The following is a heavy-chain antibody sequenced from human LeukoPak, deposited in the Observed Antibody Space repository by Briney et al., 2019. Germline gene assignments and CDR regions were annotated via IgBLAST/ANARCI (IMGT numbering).Heavy chain of an antibody. V-gene: IGHV3-48*03. D-gene: IGHD6-19*01. J-gene: IGHJ4*02. CDR3: ARDLNGWYGRVDN. CDR2: ISGSGSTT. Sequence: GGSLRLSCAASGFSFSSYEMNWVRQAPGKGLEWVSYISGSGSTTYYADSVKGRFTISRDNAKNSLHLQMNSLRAEDTAVYYCARDLNGWYGRVDNWGQGTLVTVSS. CDR1: GFSFSSYE.